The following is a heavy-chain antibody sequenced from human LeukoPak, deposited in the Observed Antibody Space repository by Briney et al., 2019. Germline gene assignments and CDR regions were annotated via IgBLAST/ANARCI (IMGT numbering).Heavy chain of an antibody. CDR1: GFTFSSYA. CDR3: AKDRLPLSSAYYYVPFDY. Sequence: GGSLRLSCAASGFTFSSYAMNWVRQAPGKGLEWVSGISASGGYTYYADSVKGRFTISRDNSKNTLYLQMNSLRVEDTAVYYCAKDRLPLSSAYYYVPFDYWGQRTLVTVSS. D-gene: IGHD3-22*01. V-gene: IGHV3-23*01. J-gene: IGHJ4*02. CDR2: ISASGGYT.